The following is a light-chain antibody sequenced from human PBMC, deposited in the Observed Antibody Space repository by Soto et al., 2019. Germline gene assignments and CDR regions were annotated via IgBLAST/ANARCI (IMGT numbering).Light chain of an antibody. J-gene: IGKJ4*01. CDR3: QQSSNWPLT. CDR1: QTISSY. CDR2: DAS. V-gene: IGKV3-11*01. Sequence: EIVLTQSPATLSLSPGERATLSCRASQTISSYLVWYQQKPCQAPRLLIYDASNRATGIPARFSGSGSGTDFTLTISSLEPEDSAVYSCQQSSNWPLTFGGGTKVDIK.